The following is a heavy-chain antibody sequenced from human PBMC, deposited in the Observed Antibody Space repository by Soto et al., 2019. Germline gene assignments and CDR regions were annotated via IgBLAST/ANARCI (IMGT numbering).Heavy chain of an antibody. CDR3: ARGAIHYYDSSGYYYYYGMDV. CDR2: IIPIFGTA. Sequence: GASVKVSCKASGDTFSSYAISWVRQAPGQGLEWMGGIIPIFGTANYAQKFQGRVTITADESTSTAYMELSSLRSEDTAVYYCARGAIHYYDSSGYYYYYGMDVWGQGTTVTVSS. D-gene: IGHD3-22*01. CDR1: GDTFSSYA. J-gene: IGHJ6*02. V-gene: IGHV1-69*13.